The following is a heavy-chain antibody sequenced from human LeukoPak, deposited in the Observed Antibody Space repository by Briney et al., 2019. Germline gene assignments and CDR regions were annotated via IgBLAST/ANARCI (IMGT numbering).Heavy chain of an antibody. J-gene: IGHJ5*02. CDR2: IIGTGVGA. CDR3: AKGKAYNNLDWFDP. V-gene: IGHV3-23*01. Sequence: PGGSLGLSCAASGFTFSSFAMTWVRQAPGKGLEWVSSIIGTGVGAFYADSVKGRFTISRDNSKNTLYLQMNSLRADDTAVYYCAKGKAYNNLDWFDPWGQGTLVTVSS. D-gene: IGHD4-11*01. CDR1: GFTFSSFA.